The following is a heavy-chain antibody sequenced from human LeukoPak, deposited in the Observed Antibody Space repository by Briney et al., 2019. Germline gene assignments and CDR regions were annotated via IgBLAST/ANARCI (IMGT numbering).Heavy chain of an antibody. CDR3: AKDISGSWTDKYFDY. D-gene: IGHD1-26*01. Sequence: ETGGSLRLSCAASGFTFSNYAMSWVRQAPGKGLEWVSAISASAGTTYYADSAKGRFTISRDNSKNTLYLQMNSLRAEDTALYSCAKDISGSWTDKYFDYWGRGTLVTVSS. V-gene: IGHV3-23*01. J-gene: IGHJ4*02. CDR2: ISASAGTT. CDR1: GFTFSNYA.